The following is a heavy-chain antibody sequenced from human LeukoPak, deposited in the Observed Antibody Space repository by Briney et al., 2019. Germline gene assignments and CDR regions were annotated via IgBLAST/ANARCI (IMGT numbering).Heavy chain of an antibody. V-gene: IGHV3-48*03. D-gene: IGHD3-16*01. CDR3: TTDASTRGLFDY. J-gene: IGHJ4*02. CDR1: GFIFSRYE. Sequence: PGGSLRLSCAASGFIFSRYEMNWVRQAPGKGLEWVSYISSSGSTILYADSVKGRFTISRDDARSSLYLQMNSLRTEDTTVYYCTTDASTRGLFDYWGQGTLVTVSS. CDR2: ISSSGSTI.